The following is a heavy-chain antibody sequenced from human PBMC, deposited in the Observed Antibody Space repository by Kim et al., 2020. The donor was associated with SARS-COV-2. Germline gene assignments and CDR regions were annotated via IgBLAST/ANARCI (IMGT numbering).Heavy chain of an antibody. CDR2: REGGSK. Sequence: REGGSKTYAESLKAQFDISRDNAKKTVDLQMHSLRPEDTALYYCGSVFEFWGPGTLVTVSS. CDR3: GSVFEF. J-gene: IGHJ4*02. V-gene: IGHV3-74*03.